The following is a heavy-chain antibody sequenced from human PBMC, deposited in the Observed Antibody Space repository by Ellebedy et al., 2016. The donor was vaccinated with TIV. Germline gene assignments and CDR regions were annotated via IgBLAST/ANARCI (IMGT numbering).Heavy chain of an antibody. Sequence: GESLKISCAASGFTFSDYDMHWVRQATGEGLEWVSAIGAAGDPDYPGSVKGRFTISRDNAKNSLYLQMNSLRDEDTAVYYCARDLGSGYPNWDFDYWGQGTLVTVSS. J-gene: IGHJ4*02. CDR1: GFTFSDYD. CDR3: ARDLGSGYPNWDFDY. V-gene: IGHV3-13*05. D-gene: IGHD3-22*01. CDR2: IGAAGDP.